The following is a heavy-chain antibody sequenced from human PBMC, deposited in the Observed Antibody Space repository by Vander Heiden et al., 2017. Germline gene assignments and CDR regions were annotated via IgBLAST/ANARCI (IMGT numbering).Heavy chain of an antibody. CDR1: GYTSTSYD. J-gene: IGHJ3*02. D-gene: IGHD2-21*02. Sequence: QVQLVQSGAEVKKPGASAKVSCQASGYTSTSYDINWVRQATGQGLEWLGWMNPNSGNTGYAQKLQGRVTMTRNTSISTAYMELSSLRSEDTAVYHRARPKTYCDADFYSKHLDAFDIWCEGRMVNLAS. V-gene: IGHV1-8*01. CDR2: MNPNSGNT. CDR3: ARPKTYCDADFYSKHLDAFDI.